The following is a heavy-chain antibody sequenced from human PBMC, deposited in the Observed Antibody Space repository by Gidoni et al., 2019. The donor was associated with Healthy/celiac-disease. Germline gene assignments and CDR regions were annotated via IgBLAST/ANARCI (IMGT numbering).Heavy chain of an antibody. J-gene: IGHJ4*02. Sequence: QLQLQASAPGPVKPSETLSLTCTVSGGSISSSSYYWGWIRQPPGKGLEWIGSIYYSGSTYYNPSLKSRVTISVDTSKNQFSLKLSSVTAADTAVYYCARGGKWELLPNYFDYWGQGTLVTVSS. CDR2: IYYSGST. CDR3: ARGGKWELLPNYFDY. D-gene: IGHD1-26*01. V-gene: IGHV4-39*07. CDR1: GGSISSSSYY.